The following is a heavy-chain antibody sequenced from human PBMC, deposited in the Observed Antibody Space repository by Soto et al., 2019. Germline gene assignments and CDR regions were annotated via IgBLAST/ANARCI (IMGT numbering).Heavy chain of an antibody. D-gene: IGHD6-13*01. CDR1: GGTFSSYA. Sequence: SVQVSCTASGGTFSSYAISWVRQAPGQGLEWMGGIIPIFGTANYAQKFQGRVTITADESTSTAYMELSSLRSEDTAVYYCARAPPYSSSFVPWGQGSLVTVYS. CDR2: IIPIFGTA. V-gene: IGHV1-69*13. CDR3: ARAPPYSSSFVP. J-gene: IGHJ5*02.